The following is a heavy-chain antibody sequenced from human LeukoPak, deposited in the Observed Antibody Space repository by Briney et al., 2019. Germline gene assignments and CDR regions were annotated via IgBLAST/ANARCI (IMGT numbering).Heavy chain of an antibody. CDR3: ATEQSGFYYCCLDS. Sequence: GGSLRLSCAASGFSVSINYMSWVRQAPGKGLEWVSVLYGGGSAYYPDSVKGRFTISRDNSKNTLYLQMNSLRAEDTAVYYCATEQSGFYYCCLDSWGQGTLVTVSS. D-gene: IGHD3-22*01. CDR2: LYGGGSA. CDR1: GFSVSINY. V-gene: IGHV3-66*01. J-gene: IGHJ4*02.